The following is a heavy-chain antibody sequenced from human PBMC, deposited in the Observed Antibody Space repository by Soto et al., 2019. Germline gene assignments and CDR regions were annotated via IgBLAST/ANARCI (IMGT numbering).Heavy chain of an antibody. Sequence: GESLKISCKGSGYSFTSYWIGRVRQMPGEGLGGMGIIYPGDSDTRYSPSFQGPVTISADKSISTAYLQWRSLKASDTAMYYCARPMDYYYYYGMDVWGQGTTVTVSS. CDR1: GYSFTSYW. CDR3: ARPMDYYYYYGMDV. CDR2: IYPGDSDT. J-gene: IGHJ6*02. D-gene: IGHD3-10*01. V-gene: IGHV5-51*01.